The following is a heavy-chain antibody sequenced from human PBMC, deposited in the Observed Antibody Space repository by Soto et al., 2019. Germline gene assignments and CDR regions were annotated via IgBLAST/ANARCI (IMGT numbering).Heavy chain of an antibody. CDR1: GGSISSSSYY. J-gene: IGHJ4*02. V-gene: IGHV4-39*01. D-gene: IGHD3-9*01. Sequence: QLQLQESGPGLVKPSETLSLTCTVSGGSISSSSYYWGWIRQPPGKGLEWIGSIYYSGSTYYNPSLKSRVTISVDTSKNQFSLKLSSVTAADTAVYYCAGRQRVPTDILTGYYRVWSYGYWGQGTLVTVSS. CDR2: IYYSGST. CDR3: AGRQRVPTDILTGYYRVWSYGY.